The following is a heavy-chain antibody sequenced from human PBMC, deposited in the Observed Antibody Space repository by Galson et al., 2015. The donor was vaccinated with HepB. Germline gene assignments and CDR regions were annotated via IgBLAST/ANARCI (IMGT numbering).Heavy chain of an antibody. CDR3: AIDSSGYYYHQSGANGMDV. V-gene: IGHV1-69*04. CDR2: IIPILGIA. J-gene: IGHJ6*02. Sequence: SVKVSCKASGGTFSSYAISWVRQAPGQGLEWMGRIIPILGIANYAQKFQGRVTITADKSTSTAYMELSSLRSEDTAVYYCAIDSSGYYYHQSGANGMDVWGQGTTVTVSS. D-gene: IGHD3-22*01. CDR1: GGTFSSYA.